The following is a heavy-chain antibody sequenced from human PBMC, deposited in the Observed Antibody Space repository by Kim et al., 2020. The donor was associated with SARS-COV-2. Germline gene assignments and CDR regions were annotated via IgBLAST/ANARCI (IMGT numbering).Heavy chain of an antibody. J-gene: IGHJ5*02. CDR1: GFTFINYI. D-gene: IGHD3-22*01. Sequence: ASVKVSCKTSGFTFINYILHWVRQAPGQSPEWMGWINARTGNKKYSQKFQGPFIITRATAASSVYLELSSLKSADTAVYYCARDFTYYDSSGYDIRWFDPWGQGTLVTVSS. CDR2: INARTGNK. CDR3: ARDFTYYDSSGYDIRWFDP. V-gene: IGHV1-3*01.